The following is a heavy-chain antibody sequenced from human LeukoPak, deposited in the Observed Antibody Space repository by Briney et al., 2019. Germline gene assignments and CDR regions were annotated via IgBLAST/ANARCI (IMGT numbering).Heavy chain of an antibody. CDR3: ARVLGSSGYAGDWRFDL. V-gene: IGHV4-4*07. D-gene: IGHD3-22*01. J-gene: IGHJ2*01. CDR2: VHATGTT. Sequence: SETLSLTCSVSGASISLYYWSWVRQSAGKRPEWLGRVHATGTTNYNPSLRSRVSLSVDTFKKQFSLKLNSVTAADTAVYYCARVLGSSGYAGDWRFDLWGRGTLVTVSS. CDR1: GASISLYY.